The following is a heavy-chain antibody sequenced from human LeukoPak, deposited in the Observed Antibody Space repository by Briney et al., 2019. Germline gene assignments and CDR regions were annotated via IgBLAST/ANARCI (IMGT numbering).Heavy chain of an antibody. CDR3: ARVQAVAGTDPSWHYYGMDV. CDR2: IIPSLGIA. J-gene: IGHJ6*02. Sequence: GASVKFSCKASGGTFSSYAISWVRQAPGQGLEWMGRIIPSLGIANYAQKFQGRVTITADKSTSTAYMELSSLRSEDTAVYYCARVQAVAGTDPSWHYYGMDVWGQGTTVTVSS. D-gene: IGHD6-19*01. V-gene: IGHV1-69*04. CDR1: GGTFSSYA.